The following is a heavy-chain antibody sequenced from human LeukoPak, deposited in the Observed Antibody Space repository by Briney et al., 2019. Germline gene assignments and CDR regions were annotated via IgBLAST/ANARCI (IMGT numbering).Heavy chain of an antibody. CDR2: IKQDGSEK. CDR1: GFTFSSYW. V-gene: IGHV3-7*01. CDR3: ARDLVRRGYYYPYYFDY. Sequence: GGSLRLSCAASGFTFSSYWMSWVRQAPGKGLEWVANIKQDGSEKYYVDSVKGRFTISRDNAKNSLYLQMSSLRAEDTAVYYCARDLVRRGYYYPYYFDYWGQGTLVTVSS. J-gene: IGHJ4*02. D-gene: IGHD3-22*01.